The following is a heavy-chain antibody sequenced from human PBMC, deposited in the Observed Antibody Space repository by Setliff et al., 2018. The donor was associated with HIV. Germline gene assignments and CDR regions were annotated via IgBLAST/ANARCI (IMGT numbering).Heavy chain of an antibody. CDR1: GFTFNHYG. D-gene: IGHD6-13*01. V-gene: IGHV1-46*02. CDR2: INANGGGT. CDR3: AKEYHTAATGTRVANYFDY. Sequence: ASVKVSCKTSGFTFNHYGITWLRQAPGQGLEWMGIINANGGGTSYAQKFQGRVTITRDTSTSTVYMEMSSLRSEDTAIYYCAKEYHTAATGTRVANYFDYWGQGTLVTVSS. J-gene: IGHJ4*02.